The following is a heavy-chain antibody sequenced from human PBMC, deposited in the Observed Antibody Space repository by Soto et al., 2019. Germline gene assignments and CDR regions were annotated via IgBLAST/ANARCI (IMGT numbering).Heavy chain of an antibody. Sequence: GGSLRLSCAASGFTFSSYGMHWVRQAPGKGLEWVAVIWYDGSNKYYADSVKGRFTISRDNSKNTLYLQMNSLRAEDTAVYYCARAKWELQYYYYGMDVWGQGTTVTVSS. CDR1: GFTFSSYG. D-gene: IGHD1-26*01. V-gene: IGHV3-33*01. CDR2: IWYDGSNK. CDR3: ARAKWELQYYYYGMDV. J-gene: IGHJ6*02.